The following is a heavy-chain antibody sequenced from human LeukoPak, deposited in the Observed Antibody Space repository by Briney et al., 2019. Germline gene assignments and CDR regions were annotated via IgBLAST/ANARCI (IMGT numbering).Heavy chain of an antibody. V-gene: IGHV3-23*01. CDR2: ICGSGGST. J-gene: IGHJ3*02. Sequence: PGGALRLSCAASRFTFSSYAMSWVRPAPGKGLEWVSAICGSGGSTYYADSVRGRFTISRDNSQNTLYLQMLSLGAEDTAVYYCAKDKWIQLWFEAFDIWGQGTMVTVSS. CDR1: RFTFSSYA. D-gene: IGHD5-18*01. CDR3: AKDKWIQLWFEAFDI.